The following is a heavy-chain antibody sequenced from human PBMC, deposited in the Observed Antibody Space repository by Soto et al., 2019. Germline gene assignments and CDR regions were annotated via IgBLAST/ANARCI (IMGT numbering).Heavy chain of an antibody. CDR2: INAGNGNT. J-gene: IGHJ5*02. CDR1: GYTFTSYA. D-gene: IGHD6-13*01. CDR3: ARGRIAAAGRSSNWFDP. Sequence: GASVKASCKASGYTFTSYAMHWVRQATGQRLEWMGWINAGNGNTKYSQKFQGRVTITRDTSASTAYMELSSLRSEDTAVYYCARGRIAAAGRSSNWFDPWGQGTLVTVSS. V-gene: IGHV1-3*01.